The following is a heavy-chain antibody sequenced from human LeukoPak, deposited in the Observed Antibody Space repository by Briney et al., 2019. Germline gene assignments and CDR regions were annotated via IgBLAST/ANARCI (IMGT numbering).Heavy chain of an antibody. CDR1: GFTFSSYD. CDR3: ARGAFGYGSGSYNSAFDI. J-gene: IGHJ3*02. V-gene: IGHV3-13*01. Sequence: GGTLGLPRAASGFTFSSYDMHGTRQGTGKGPEWVSDIGTAGDTYYPGSVKGRFTISRENAKNSLYLRMNRLRAGDTAVYYCARGAFGYGSGSYNSAFDIWGQGTMVTVSS. D-gene: IGHD3-10*01. CDR2: IGTAGDT.